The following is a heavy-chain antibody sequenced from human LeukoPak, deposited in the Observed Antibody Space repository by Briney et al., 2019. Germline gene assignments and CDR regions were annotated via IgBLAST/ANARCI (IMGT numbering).Heavy chain of an antibody. V-gene: IGHV4-34*01. CDR2: INHSGST. Sequence: SETLSLTCAVYGGSFSGYYWSWIRQPPGKGLKWIGEINHSGSTNYNPSLKSRVTISVDTSKNQFSLKLSSVTAADTAVYYCALTGIAVAGDYFDYWGQGTLVTVSS. J-gene: IGHJ4*02. CDR1: GGSFSGYY. D-gene: IGHD6-19*01. CDR3: ALTGIAVAGDYFDY.